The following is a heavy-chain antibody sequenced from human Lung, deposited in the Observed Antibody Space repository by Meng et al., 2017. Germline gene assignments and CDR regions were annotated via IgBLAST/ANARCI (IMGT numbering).Heavy chain of an antibody. CDR3: ARGPTTMAHDFDY. Sequence: QEQRKQWGGGLFKPSETQVLTCVVSGGCFSDYYWSWIRLPLGKGLEWIGEINHSGGTNYNPSLESRATISVDTSQNNLSLKLSSVTAADSAVYYCARGPTTMAHDFDYWGQGTLVTVSS. D-gene: IGHD4-11*01. CDR2: INHSGGT. CDR1: GGCFSDYY. J-gene: IGHJ4*02. V-gene: IGHV4-34*01.